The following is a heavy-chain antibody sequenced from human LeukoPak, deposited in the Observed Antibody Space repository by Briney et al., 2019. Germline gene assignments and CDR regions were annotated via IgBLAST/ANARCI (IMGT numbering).Heavy chain of an antibody. CDR3: ARYSSSSEGDY. Sequence: GESLKISCNGSGYXFTSYWIGWVRQMPGKGLEWMGIIYPGDSDTRYSPSFQGQVTISADKSISAAYLQWSSLKASDTAMYYCARYSSSSEGDYWGQGTLVTVSS. J-gene: IGHJ4*02. V-gene: IGHV5-51*01. CDR1: GYXFTSYW. D-gene: IGHD6-6*01. CDR2: IYPGDSDT.